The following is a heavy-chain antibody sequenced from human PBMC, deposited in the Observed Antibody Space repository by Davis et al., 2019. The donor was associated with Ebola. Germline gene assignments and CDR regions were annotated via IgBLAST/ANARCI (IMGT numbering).Heavy chain of an antibody. Sequence: GGSLRLSFAASGFTFSSYWMSWVRQAPGKGLEWVANIKQDGSEKYYVDSVKGRFTISRDNAKNSLYLQMNSLRAEDTAVYYCARDIGYYDYVWGSYRYISAFDIWGQGTMVTVSS. D-gene: IGHD3-16*02. J-gene: IGHJ3*02. CDR3: ARDIGYYDYVWGSYRYISAFDI. CDR2: IKQDGSEK. V-gene: IGHV3-7*03. CDR1: GFTFSSYW.